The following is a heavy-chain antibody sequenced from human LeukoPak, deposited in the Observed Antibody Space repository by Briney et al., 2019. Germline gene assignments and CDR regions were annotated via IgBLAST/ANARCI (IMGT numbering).Heavy chain of an antibody. CDR2: ISSSSSTI. CDR3: ARDKPASI. Sequence: GGSLRLSCAASGFTFSSYSMNWVRQAPGKGLEWVSYISSSSSTIYYADSVKGRFTISRDNAKNSLYLQMNSLRAEDTAVYYCARDKPASIWGQGTLVTVSS. J-gene: IGHJ4*02. CDR1: GFTFSSYS. D-gene: IGHD2-2*01. V-gene: IGHV3-48*04.